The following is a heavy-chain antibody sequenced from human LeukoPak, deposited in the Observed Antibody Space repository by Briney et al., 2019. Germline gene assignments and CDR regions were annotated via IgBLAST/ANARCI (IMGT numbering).Heavy chain of an antibody. D-gene: IGHD3-22*01. CDR1: GFTFSSYW. CDR3: ARASSGYHMSY. CDR2: INSDGSST. V-gene: IGHV3-74*01. J-gene: IGHJ4*02. Sequence: PGGSLRLSCAASGFTFSSYWMHWVRQAPGKGLVWVSRINSDGSSTNYADSVKGRFTISRDNAKNTLYLQMNSLRAEDTAVYYCARASSGYHMSYWGQGTLVTVSS.